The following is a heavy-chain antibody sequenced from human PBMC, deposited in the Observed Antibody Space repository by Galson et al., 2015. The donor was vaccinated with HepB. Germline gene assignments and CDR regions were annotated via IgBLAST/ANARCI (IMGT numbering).Heavy chain of an antibody. CDR2: INAGNSNT. Sequence: SVKVSYKASGYTFTTYVMHWVRQAPGQRLEWMGWINAGNSNTKYSQKFQGRVTMTRDTSTSTAYMELNSLTSEDTAVYYCARAPGAADFWGQGTLVTVSS. CDR3: ARAPGAADF. CDR1: GYTFTTYV. J-gene: IGHJ4*02. D-gene: IGHD4-17*01. V-gene: IGHV1-3*01.